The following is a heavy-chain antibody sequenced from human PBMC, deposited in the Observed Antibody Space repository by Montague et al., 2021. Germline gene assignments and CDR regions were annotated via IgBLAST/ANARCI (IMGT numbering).Heavy chain of an antibody. CDR3: ARSLYCIGGSCYSGFDP. CDR2: TFNTGSS. CDR1: GGSFNAYY. Sequence: SETLSLTCAVYGGSFNAYYWSWIRQPPGKGLEYVGTTFNTGSSYYSPSLKSRVTISVDTSKNQFSLRLSAVTAADTAVYYCARSLYCIGGSCYSGFDPWGQGTLVTVSS. J-gene: IGHJ5*02. D-gene: IGHD2-15*01. V-gene: IGHV4-34*12.